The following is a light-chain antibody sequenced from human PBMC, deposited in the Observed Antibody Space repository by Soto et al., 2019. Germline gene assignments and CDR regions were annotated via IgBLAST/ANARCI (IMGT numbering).Light chain of an antibody. V-gene: IGKV1-12*01. Sequence: DIQMTHSPSSLSASVGDRVTITCRASQGIKSWLVWYRQKPGKAPELLIYAASRLQGGVPSRFSGGGSGTDFTLTISNLQPEDFATYYCQQANSFPLTFGGGTKVDIK. CDR2: AAS. CDR3: QQANSFPLT. CDR1: QGIKSW. J-gene: IGKJ4*01.